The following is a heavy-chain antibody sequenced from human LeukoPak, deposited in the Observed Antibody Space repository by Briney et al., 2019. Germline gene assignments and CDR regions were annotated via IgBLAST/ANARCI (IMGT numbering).Heavy chain of an antibody. CDR1: GGSFSGYY. V-gene: IGHV3-7*01. Sequence: ETLSLTCAVYGGSFSGYYWSWVRQAPGKGLEWVANIKQDGSEKYYVDSVKGRFTISRDNAKNSLYLQMNSLRAEDTAVYYCARALRAPDYWGQGTLVTVSS. CDR2: IKQDGSEK. CDR3: ARALRAPDY. J-gene: IGHJ4*02.